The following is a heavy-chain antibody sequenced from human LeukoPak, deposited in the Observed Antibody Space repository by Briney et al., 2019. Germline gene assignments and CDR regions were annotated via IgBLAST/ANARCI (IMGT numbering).Heavy chain of an antibody. J-gene: IGHJ2*01. CDR2: IYYSGST. CDR3: ARQDPDYDWYFDL. V-gene: IGHV4-39*01. CDR1: GGSISSSSYY. D-gene: IGHD4-17*01. Sequence: TSETLSLTSTVSGGSISSSSYYWGWIRQPPGKGLEWIGSIYYSGSTYYNPSLKSRVTISVDTSKNQFSLKLSSVTAADTAVYYCARQDPDYDWYFDLWGRGTLVTVSS.